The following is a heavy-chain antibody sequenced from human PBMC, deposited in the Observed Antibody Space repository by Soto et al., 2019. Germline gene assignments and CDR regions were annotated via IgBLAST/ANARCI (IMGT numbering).Heavy chain of an antibody. CDR2: ISSSSSYI. J-gene: IGHJ4*02. Sequence: GGSLRLSCAASGFTFSSYSMNWVRQAPGKGLEWVSSISSSSSYIYYADSVKGRFTISRDNAKNSLYLQMNSLRAEDTAVYYCARAFRYCSSTSCSFISNGEFDYWGQGTLVTVSS. V-gene: IGHV3-21*01. D-gene: IGHD2-2*01. CDR3: ARAFRYCSSTSCSFISNGEFDY. CDR1: GFTFSSYS.